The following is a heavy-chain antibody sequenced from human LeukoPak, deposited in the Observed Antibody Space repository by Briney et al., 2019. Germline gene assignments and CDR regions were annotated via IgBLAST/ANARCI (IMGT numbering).Heavy chain of an antibody. CDR2: ISSSSSYI. CDR1: GFTFSSYS. D-gene: IGHD4-17*01. V-gene: IGHV3-21*01. Sequence: GGSLRLSCAASGFTFSSYSMNWVRQAPGKGLEWVSSISSSSSYIYYADSVKGRFTISRDNAKNSLYLQMNSLRAEDTAVYYCARDGDTVTTFGGAFDIWGQGTMVTVSS. J-gene: IGHJ3*02. CDR3: ARDGDTVTTFGGAFDI.